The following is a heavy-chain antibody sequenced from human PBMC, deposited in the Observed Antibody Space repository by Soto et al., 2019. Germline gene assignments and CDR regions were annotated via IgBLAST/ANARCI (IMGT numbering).Heavy chain of an antibody. Sequence: ASVKVSCKASGYTFTSYAMHWVRQAPGQRLEWMGWINAGNGNTKYSQKFQGRVTVTRDTSASTAYMELSSLRSEDTAVYYCARDRIQLWPLYYFDYWGQGTLVTVSS. CDR1: GYTFTSYA. V-gene: IGHV1-3*01. J-gene: IGHJ4*02. D-gene: IGHD5-18*01. CDR2: INAGNGNT. CDR3: ARDRIQLWPLYYFDY.